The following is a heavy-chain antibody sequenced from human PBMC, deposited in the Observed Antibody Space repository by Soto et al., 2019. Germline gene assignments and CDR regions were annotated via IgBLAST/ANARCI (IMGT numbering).Heavy chain of an antibody. CDR3: ARERYQVRSDGMDV. CDR1: GFSLIGYY. J-gene: IGHJ6*02. CDR2: INPNTGGT. Sequence: ASVKVSCKASGFSLIGYYFHWIRAAPCQGLEWLGWINPNTGGTTYAQKFQGRVTLTWDTSINTAYMELSSLRPDDTAMYYCARERYQVRSDGMDVWGQGTSVTVSS. D-gene: IGHD3-3*01. V-gene: IGHV1-2*02.